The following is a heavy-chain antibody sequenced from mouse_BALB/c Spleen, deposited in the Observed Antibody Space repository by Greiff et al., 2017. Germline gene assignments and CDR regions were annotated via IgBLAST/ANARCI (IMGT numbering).Heavy chain of an antibody. CDR1: GYSITSDYA. D-gene: IGHD2-10*02. Sequence: VQLKESGPGLVKPSQSLSLTCTVTGYSITSDYAWNWIRQFPGNKLEWMGYISYSGSTSYNPSLKSRISITRDTSKNQFFLQLNSVTTEDTATYYCARGKYGNYPYFDYWGQGTTLTVSS. CDR3: ARGKYGNYPYFDY. J-gene: IGHJ2*01. V-gene: IGHV3-2*02. CDR2: ISYSGST.